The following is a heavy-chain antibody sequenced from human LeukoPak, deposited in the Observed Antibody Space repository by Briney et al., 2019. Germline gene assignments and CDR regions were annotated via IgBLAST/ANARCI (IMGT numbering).Heavy chain of an antibody. V-gene: IGHV1-69*05. D-gene: IGHD3-22*01. J-gene: IGHJ4*02. CDR1: GGTFSSYA. CDR2: TIPIFGTA. CDR3: ASRREADYYDSSGYYYDY. Sequence: SVKVSCKASGGTFSSYAISWVRQAPGQGLERMGGTIPIFGTANYAQKFQGRVTITTDESTSTAYMELSSLRSEDTAVYYCASRREADYYDSSGYYYDYWGQGTLVTVSS.